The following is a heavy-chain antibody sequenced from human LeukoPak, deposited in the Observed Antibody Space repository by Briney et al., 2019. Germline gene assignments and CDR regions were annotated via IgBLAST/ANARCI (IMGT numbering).Heavy chain of an antibody. V-gene: IGHV1-69*05. J-gene: IGHJ3*02. Sequence: SVKVSCKASGGTFSSYAISWVRQAPGQGLEWMGRIIPIFGTANYAQKFQGRVTITTDESTSTAYMELSSLRSGDTAVYYCARDGVGYDYVWGSYRHDAFDIWGQGTMVTVSS. CDR2: IIPIFGTA. D-gene: IGHD3-16*02. CDR3: ARDGVGYDYVWGSYRHDAFDI. CDR1: GGTFSSYA.